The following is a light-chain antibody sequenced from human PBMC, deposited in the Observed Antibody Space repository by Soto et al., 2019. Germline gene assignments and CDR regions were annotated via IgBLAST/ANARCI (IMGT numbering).Light chain of an antibody. Sequence: QSALTQPASVSGSPGQSITISCTGSSSDVGDYKYVSWYQQHPGKAPKLMIFEVSNRPSGVSNRFSGSKSGNTASLTISGLQAEYEGDYHCCSYTGGTTLVCGGGTKLTVL. CDR1: SSDVGDYKY. CDR3: CSYTGGTTLV. V-gene: IGLV2-14*01. J-gene: IGLJ2*01. CDR2: EVS.